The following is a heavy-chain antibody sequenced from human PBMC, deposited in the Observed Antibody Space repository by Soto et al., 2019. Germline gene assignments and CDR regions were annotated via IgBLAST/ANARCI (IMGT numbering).Heavy chain of an antibody. D-gene: IGHD5-18*01. CDR3: ATMGTPATGLYYFDY. CDR1: GGSISSGNYY. V-gene: IGHV4-30-4*01. J-gene: IGHJ4*02. Sequence: QVQLQESGPGLVKPSQTLSLTCTVSGGSISSGNYYWSWIRQPPGKGLEWIGFISYSGSTYYSLSLKSRVTISVDTSNNQFSLNLSIVTAADTAVYYCATMGTPATGLYYFDYWGQGTLVTVSS. CDR2: ISYSGST.